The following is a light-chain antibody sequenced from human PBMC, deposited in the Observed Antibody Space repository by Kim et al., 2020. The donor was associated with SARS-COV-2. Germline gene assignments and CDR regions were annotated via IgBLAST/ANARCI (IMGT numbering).Light chain of an antibody. V-gene: IGKV3-20*01. Sequence: SPGQGVTPSCRASQIVSSTYLAWNKQSPSQAPSLLIFGASRRASGIPDRFRGGGSWTDFTLPITRLDAEYFAVYYCQQYAVSPLTFGGGTKLEI. CDR1: QIVSSTY. CDR2: GAS. CDR3: QQYAVSPLT. J-gene: IGKJ4*01.